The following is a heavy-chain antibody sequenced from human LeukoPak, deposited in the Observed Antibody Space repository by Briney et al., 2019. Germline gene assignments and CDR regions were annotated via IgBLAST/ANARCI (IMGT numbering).Heavy chain of an antibody. CDR1: GYTFTSYA. Sequence: ASVKVSCKASGYTFTSYAISWVRQAPGQGLEWMGGIIPIFGTANYAQKFQGRVTITTDESTSTAYMELSSLRSEDTAVYYCAGEPYYYGSGPNTGRNWFDPWGQGTLVTVSS. D-gene: IGHD3-10*01. V-gene: IGHV1-69*05. CDR3: AGEPYYYGSGPNTGRNWFDP. J-gene: IGHJ5*02. CDR2: IIPIFGTA.